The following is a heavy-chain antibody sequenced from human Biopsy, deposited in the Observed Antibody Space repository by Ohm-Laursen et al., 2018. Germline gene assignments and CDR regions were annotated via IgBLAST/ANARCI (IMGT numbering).Heavy chain of an antibody. CDR3: ARMPHFDY. CDR1: GGSFSGYY. Sequence: SDTLSLTCTVSGGSFSGYYWSWIRQTPGKGLEWLAYISYTGGITSNPSLNGRATMSLDTSKNQFSLRLIYVTAADTAVYFCARMPHFDYWGQGILVTVSS. J-gene: IGHJ4*02. D-gene: IGHD2-2*01. V-gene: IGHV4-59*07. CDR2: ISYTGGI.